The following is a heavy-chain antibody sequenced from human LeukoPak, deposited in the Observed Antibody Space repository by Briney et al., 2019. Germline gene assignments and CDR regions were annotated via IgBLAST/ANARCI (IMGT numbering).Heavy chain of an antibody. CDR1: GGSISSTDHF. CDR3: ARQGVVPNKAGWYFDL. J-gene: IGHJ2*01. Sequence: SETLSLTCIVSGGSISSTDHFWGWIRQPPGKGLEWIGSFYYTGTIFYSPSLESRGTISIDTSKNQFSLKIRSVTAADTAVYYCARQGVVPNKAGWYFDLWGRGALVTISS. CDR2: FYYTGTI. D-gene: IGHD3-10*01. V-gene: IGHV4-39*01.